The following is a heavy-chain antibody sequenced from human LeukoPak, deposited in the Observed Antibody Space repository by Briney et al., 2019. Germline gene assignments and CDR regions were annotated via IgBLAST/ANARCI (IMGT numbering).Heavy chain of an antibody. CDR1: GGTFSSYA. CDR2: IIPIFGTA. Sequence: ASVKVSCKASGGTFSSYAISWVRQAPGQGLEWMGGIIPIFGTANYAQKFRGRVTMTRDMSTSTVYMELSSLRSEDTAVYYCAREAITIFGVVRTQTTYGPHRFDPWGQGTLVTVSS. D-gene: IGHD3-3*01. CDR3: AREAITIFGVVRTQTTYGPHRFDP. J-gene: IGHJ5*02. V-gene: IGHV1-69*05.